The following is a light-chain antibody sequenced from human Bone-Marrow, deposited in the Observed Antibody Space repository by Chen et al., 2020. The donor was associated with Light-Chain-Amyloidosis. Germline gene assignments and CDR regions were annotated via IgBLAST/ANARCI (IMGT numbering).Light chain of an antibody. CDR1: NIGSTS. CDR3: QVWDRSSDRPV. CDR2: DDS. Sequence: SYVLTQPSSVSVAPGQTATIACGGNNIGSTSVHWYQQTPGQAPLLVVYDDSDRPSGIPERLSGSNSGNTATLTSSRDEAGDEADYYCQVWDRSSDRPVFGGGTKLTVL. J-gene: IGLJ3*02. V-gene: IGLV3-21*02.